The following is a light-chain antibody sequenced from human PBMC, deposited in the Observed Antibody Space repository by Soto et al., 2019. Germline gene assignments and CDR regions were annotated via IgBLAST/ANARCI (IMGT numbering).Light chain of an antibody. V-gene: IGKV3-20*01. CDR1: QSVNSNY. CDR3: QQYGSSLWT. CDR2: GAS. Sequence: EIVLTQSPGTLSLSPGERATLSCRASQSVNSNYLAWYQQKPGQAPRLLIYGASSRATGIPDRFSGSGSGTDFALTIARLEPEDFAVYFCQQYGSSLWTFGRGTKVEIK. J-gene: IGKJ1*01.